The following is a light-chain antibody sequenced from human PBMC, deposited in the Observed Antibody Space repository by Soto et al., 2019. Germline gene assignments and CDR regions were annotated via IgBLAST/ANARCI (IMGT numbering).Light chain of an antibody. V-gene: IGLV7-43*01. Sequence: QAVVTQEPSLTVSPGGTVTLTCASSTGAVTSGYYPNWVQQKPGQAPRALSYSTSNKHSWTPARFSGSLLGGKAALTLSGVQPEDEAEDYGRIYYGGAQVFVGGTKLTVL. CDR3: RIYYGGAQV. CDR1: TGAVTSGYY. J-gene: IGLJ2*01. CDR2: STS.